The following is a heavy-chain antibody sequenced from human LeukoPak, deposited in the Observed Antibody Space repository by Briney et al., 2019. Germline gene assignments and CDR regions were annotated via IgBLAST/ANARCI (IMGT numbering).Heavy chain of an antibody. CDR1: GYTFTSYW. J-gene: IGHJ3*02. V-gene: IGHV5-51*03. CDR2: IYPGDSDT. CDR3: ARPYCSGGSCYPGDAFDI. D-gene: IGHD2-15*01. Sequence: PGDSLTLSCKGSGYTFTSYWIGWVRQMPGKGLEWMGIIYPGDSDTRYSPSFQGQVTISADKSISTAYLQWSSLKASDTAMYYCARPYCSGGSCYPGDAFDIWGQGTMVTVPS.